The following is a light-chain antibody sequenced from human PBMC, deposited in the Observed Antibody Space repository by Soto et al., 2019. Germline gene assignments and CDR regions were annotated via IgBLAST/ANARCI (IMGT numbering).Light chain of an antibody. V-gene: IGKV1-5*03. J-gene: IGKJ1*01. CDR3: QPSNSYPWT. Sequence: DIQMTQAPSTLSASVGDRVTITCRASQSISSWLAWYQQKPGKAPKLLISKASSLESGVPSRFSVSRSGTEFTLTLSSRQPDDLANYYCQPSNSYPWTFGQVTKVELK. CDR1: QSISSW. CDR2: KAS.